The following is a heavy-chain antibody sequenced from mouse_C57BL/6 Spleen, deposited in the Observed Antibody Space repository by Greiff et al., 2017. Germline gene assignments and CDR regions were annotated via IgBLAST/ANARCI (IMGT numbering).Heavy chain of an antibody. CDR2: IYPGDGDT. CDR1: GYAFSSSW. J-gene: IGHJ2*01. CDR3: ARPGSSYENYFDY. D-gene: IGHD1-1*01. Sequence: VQLQESGPELVKPGASVKISCKASGYAFSSSWMNWVKQRPGKGLEWIGRIYPGDGDTNYNGKFKGKATLTADKSSSTAYMQRSSLTSEDSAVYFCARPGSSYENYFDYWGQGTTLTVSS. V-gene: IGHV1-82*01.